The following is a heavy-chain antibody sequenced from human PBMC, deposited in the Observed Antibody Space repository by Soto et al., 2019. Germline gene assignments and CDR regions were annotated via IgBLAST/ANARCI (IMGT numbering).Heavy chain of an antibody. V-gene: IGHV4-34*01. CDR1: GGSFSGYY. J-gene: IGHJ5*02. CDR2: INHSGST. Sequence: TSETLSLTCAVYGGSFSGYYWSWIRQPPGKGLEWIGEINHSGSTNYNPSLKSRVTIPVDTSKNQFSLKLSSVTAADTAVYYCARDWFDPWGQGTLVTVSS. CDR3: ARDWFDP.